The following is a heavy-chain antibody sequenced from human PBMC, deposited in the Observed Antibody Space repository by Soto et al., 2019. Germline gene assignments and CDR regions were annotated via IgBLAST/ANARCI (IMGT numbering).Heavy chain of an antibody. V-gene: IGHV1-69*08. J-gene: IGHJ6*02. D-gene: IGHD2-2*01. CDR2: IIPILGIA. CDR1: GGTFSSYT. Sequence: QVQLVQSGAEVKKPGSSVKVSCKASGGTFSSYTISWVRQAPGQGLEWMGRIIPILGIANYAQKFQGRVTITADKSTSTADMELSSLRSEDTAVYYCAREGYCSSTSCLRHYYGMDVWGQGTTVTVSS. CDR3: AREGYCSSTSCLRHYYGMDV.